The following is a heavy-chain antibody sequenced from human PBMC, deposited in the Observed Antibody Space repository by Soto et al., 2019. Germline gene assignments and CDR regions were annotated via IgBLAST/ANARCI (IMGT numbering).Heavy chain of an antibody. J-gene: IGHJ2*01. D-gene: IGHD3-22*01. CDR1: GGSISSYY. CDR2: IYYSGST. CDR3: ARIKPTMIVSGYFDL. V-gene: IGHV4-59*01. Sequence: QVQLQESGPGLVKPSETLSLTCTVSGGSISSYYWSWIRQPPGKGLEWIGYIYYSGSTNYNPSLKSRVTISVDTSKNQFSLKLSSVTAADTAVYYCARIKPTMIVSGYFDLWGRGTLVTVSS.